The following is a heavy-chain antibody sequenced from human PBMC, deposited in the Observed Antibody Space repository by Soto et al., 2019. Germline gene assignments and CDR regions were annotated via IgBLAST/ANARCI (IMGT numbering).Heavy chain of an antibody. Sequence: QVQLVESGGGLVKPGGSLRLSCAASGFTFSDSYMTWIRQAPGKGLEWISYISGSGDTIYYADSVKDRFTVSRDNAKNSLYLQMNSLRAEDTAVYYCASDPYYYASEYWGQGTLVTVSS. CDR2: ISGSGDTI. D-gene: IGHD3-10*01. CDR1: GFTFSDSY. V-gene: IGHV3-11*01. J-gene: IGHJ4*02. CDR3: ASDPYYYASEY.